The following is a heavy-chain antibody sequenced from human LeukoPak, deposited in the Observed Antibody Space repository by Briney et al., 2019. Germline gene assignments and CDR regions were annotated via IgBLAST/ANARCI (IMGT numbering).Heavy chain of an antibody. J-gene: IGHJ4*02. CDR2: IYYSGST. CDR1: GGSISSSSYY. V-gene: IGHV4-39*07. CDR3: ARDQFPFDY. Sequence: SETLSLTCTVSGGSISSSSYYWGWIRQPPGKGLEWIGSIYYSGSTYYSPPLKSRVTISVDTSKNQFSLKLSSVTAADTAVYYCARDQFPFDYWGQGTLVTVSS.